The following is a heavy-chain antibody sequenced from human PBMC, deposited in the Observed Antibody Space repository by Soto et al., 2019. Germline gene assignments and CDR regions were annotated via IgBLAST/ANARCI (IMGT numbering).Heavy chain of an antibody. Sequence: ASVKVSCKASGYTFTGYYMHWVRQAPGQGFEWMGRISPKSGGTNYAQKFQGRVTMTWDTSLNTAYMELSSLMFEDTAVYYCARPPGYVSDWYYFDLWGQGTLVTVSS. CDR2: ISPKSGGT. CDR3: ARPPGYVSDWYYFDL. CDR1: GYTFTGYY. D-gene: IGHD3-9*01. J-gene: IGHJ4*02. V-gene: IGHV1-2*02.